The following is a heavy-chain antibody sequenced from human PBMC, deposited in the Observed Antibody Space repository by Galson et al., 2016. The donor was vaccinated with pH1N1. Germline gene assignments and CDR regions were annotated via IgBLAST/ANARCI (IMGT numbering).Heavy chain of an antibody. CDR1: GFTFSGYS. Sequence: SLRLSCAASGFTFSGYSMHWVRQPPGKGLEWVAIISFDTTTKYYADSVKGRFTVSRDNSDNTLYLQMNSLRPDDTAVYYCVGPAGYNWPYYMAAWGKGTTVIVSS. CDR3: VGPAGYNWPYYMAA. J-gene: IGHJ6*03. CDR2: ISFDTTTK. V-gene: IGHV3-30-3*01. D-gene: IGHD1-1*01.